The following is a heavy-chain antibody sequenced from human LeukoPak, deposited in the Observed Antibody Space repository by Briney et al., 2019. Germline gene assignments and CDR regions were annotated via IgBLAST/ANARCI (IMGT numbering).Heavy chain of an antibody. CDR2: IYPGDSDT. D-gene: IGHD3-22*01. Sequence: GESLKISCKGSGYSFTSYWIGWVRQMPGKGLEWMGIIYPGDSDTRYSPSFQGQVTISADKSISTAYLQWSSLKASDTAMYYCARTYYYDSSGYWASNAFDIWGRGTMVTVSS. CDR3: ARTYYYDSSGYWASNAFDI. V-gene: IGHV5-51*01. J-gene: IGHJ3*02. CDR1: GYSFTSYW.